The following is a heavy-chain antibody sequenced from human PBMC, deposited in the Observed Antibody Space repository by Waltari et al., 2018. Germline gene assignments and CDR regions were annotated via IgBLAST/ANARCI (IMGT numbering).Heavy chain of an antibody. Sequence: QVQLQESGPGLVKPSETLSLTCTVSGGPISSHYWSWLRQPPGKGLEWIGEIYYSGITNYNPSLKSRVTISVDTSKNQFSLKLNSVTAADTAVYYCARGSRGNGAAFDVWGQGTMVTVSS. V-gene: IGHV4-59*11. CDR3: ARGSRGNGAAFDV. CDR2: IYYSGIT. CDR1: GGPISSHY. J-gene: IGHJ3*01. D-gene: IGHD3-22*01.